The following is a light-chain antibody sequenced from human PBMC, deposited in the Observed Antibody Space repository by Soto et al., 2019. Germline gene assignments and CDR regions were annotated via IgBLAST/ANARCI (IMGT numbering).Light chain of an antibody. V-gene: IGKV3-20*01. CDR2: GTS. CDR1: QSLDSRY. Sequence: EIVLTQSPGTLSLAPGERATLSCRASQSLDSRYFSWYQQIPGQAPRLLMYGTSSRATGIPDRFSGSGSGTDFTLTISRLEPEDFAVYYCQHYDVSQWTFGQGTKM. J-gene: IGKJ1*01. CDR3: QHYDVSQWT.